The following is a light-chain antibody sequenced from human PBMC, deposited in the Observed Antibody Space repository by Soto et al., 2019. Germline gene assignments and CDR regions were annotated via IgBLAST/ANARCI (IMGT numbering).Light chain of an antibody. CDR2: DAS. V-gene: IGKV3-15*01. CDR1: QSVSNN. CDR3: QQYNNWPPLT. J-gene: IGKJ4*01. Sequence: EILMTQSPATLSVSPGEGATLSCRASQSVSNNVAWYQQKPGQAPRLLILDASTRATGIPARFSGSGSGTEFTLTISSLQSEDFAVYYCQQYNNWPPLTFGGGTKVDIK.